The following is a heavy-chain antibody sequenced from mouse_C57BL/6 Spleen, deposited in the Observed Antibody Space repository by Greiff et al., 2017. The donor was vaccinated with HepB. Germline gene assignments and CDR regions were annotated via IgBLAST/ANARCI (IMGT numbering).Heavy chain of an antibody. CDR1: GYTFTSYW. CDR2: IHPSDSDT. J-gene: IGHJ4*01. V-gene: IGHV1-74*01. D-gene: IGHD2-5*01. Sequence: VKLQQPGAELVKPGASVKVSCKASGYTFTSYWMHWVKQRPGQGLEWIGRIHPSDSDTNYNQKFKGKATLTVDKSSSTAYMQLSSLTAEDSAVYYCAIDYSNDYAMDYWGQGTSVTVSS. CDR3: AIDYSNDYAMDY.